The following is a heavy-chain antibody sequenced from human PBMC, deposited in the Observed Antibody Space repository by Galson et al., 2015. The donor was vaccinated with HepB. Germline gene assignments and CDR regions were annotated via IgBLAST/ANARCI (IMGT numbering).Heavy chain of an antibody. Sequence: SVKVSCKASGYTFTNYAMNWVRQAPGQGLEWIGWINTNTGNPTYAQGFTGRFVFSLDTSVSTAYLQIGSLRAEDTAVYYCARATYRGSYCFDYWGQGTLVTVSS. CDR2: INTNTGNP. CDR1: GYTFTNYA. J-gene: IGHJ4*02. V-gene: IGHV7-4-1*01. D-gene: IGHD1-26*01. CDR3: ARATYRGSYCFDY.